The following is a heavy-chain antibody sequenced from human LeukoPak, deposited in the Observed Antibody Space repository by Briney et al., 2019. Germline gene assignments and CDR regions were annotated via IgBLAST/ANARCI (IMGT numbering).Heavy chain of an antibody. CDR3: ARDQASSSSSPY. CDR1: GFTFSSYG. Sequence: GGSLRLSCAASGFTFSSYGMHWVRQAPGKGLEWVAVISYDGSNKYYADSVKGRFTISRDNSKNTVNLQMNSLRAEDTAVYYCARDQASSSSSPYWGQGTLVTVSS. J-gene: IGHJ4*02. CDR2: ISYDGSNK. V-gene: IGHV3-30*03. D-gene: IGHD2-2*01.